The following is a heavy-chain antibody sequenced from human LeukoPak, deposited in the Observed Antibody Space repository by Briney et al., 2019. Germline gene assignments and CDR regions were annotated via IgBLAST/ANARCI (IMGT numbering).Heavy chain of an antibody. J-gene: IGHJ5*02. Sequence: SETLSLTCAVSGGSISSSNWWSWVRQPPGKGLEWIGEIYHSGSTNYNPSLKSRVTISVDKSMNQFSLKLSSVTAADTAVYYCARVTGMVRGRWFDPWGQETLVTVSS. D-gene: IGHD3-10*01. CDR3: ARVTGMVRGRWFDP. V-gene: IGHV4-4*02. CDR1: GGSISSSNW. CDR2: IYHSGST.